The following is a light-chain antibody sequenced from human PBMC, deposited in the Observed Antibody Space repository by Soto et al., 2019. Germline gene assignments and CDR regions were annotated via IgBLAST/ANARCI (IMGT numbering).Light chain of an antibody. CDR2: GAS. Sequence: EIVLTQSPGTLSLSPGERATLSCRASQSVSSSYLAWYQQKPGQAPRLLIYGASTRATGIPARFSGSGSGTEFTLTISSLQSEDLAVYYCQQYNNWPQITFGQCTRLEIK. CDR3: QQYNNWPQIT. J-gene: IGKJ5*01. CDR1: QSVSSSY. V-gene: IGKV3-15*01.